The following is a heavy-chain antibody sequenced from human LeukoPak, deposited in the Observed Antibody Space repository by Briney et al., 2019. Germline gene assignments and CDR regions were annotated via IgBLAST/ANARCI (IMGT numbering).Heavy chain of an antibody. D-gene: IGHD3-22*01. V-gene: IGHV4-39*01. J-gene: IGHJ4*02. CDR2: IYYSGST. Sequence: PSETLSLTCTVSGGSISSSSYYWGWIRQPPGKGLEWIGSIYYSGSTYYNPSLKSRVTISVDTSKNQFSLKLSSVTAADTAVYYCARQTTLDSSGIDYWGQGTLVTVSS. CDR1: GGSISSSSYY. CDR3: ARQTTLDSSGIDY.